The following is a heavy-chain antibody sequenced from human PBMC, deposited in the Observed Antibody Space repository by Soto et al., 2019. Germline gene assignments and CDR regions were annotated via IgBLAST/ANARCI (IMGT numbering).Heavy chain of an antibody. V-gene: IGHV3-64*01. J-gene: IGHJ4*02. CDR1: GFTFSSYD. CDR3: VRYTSFDY. D-gene: IGHD1-20*01. CDR2: ISSNGGNK. Sequence: EVQLVESGGGLVQPGGSLRLSCAASGFTFSSYDMHWVRQAPGKGLEYISAISSNGGNKYYANSVKGRFTISRDNSKNMMYLQMGSLRGEDMAVYYCVRYTSFDYWGQGTLVTVSS.